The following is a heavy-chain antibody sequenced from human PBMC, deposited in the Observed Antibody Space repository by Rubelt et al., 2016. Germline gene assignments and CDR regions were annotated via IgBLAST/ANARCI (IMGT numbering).Heavy chain of an antibody. V-gene: IGHV4-39*07. Sequence: LQLQESGPGLVKPSETLSLPCTVSGGSISSTSYYWVWIRQPPGKGLEWIGSIYYSGSTYYNPSLKLQVPLTVHTSKNQFSLKLTAGTAADTAVYYCARASTVLLHFDYWGQGTLVTVSS. J-gene: IGHJ4*02. CDR2: IYYSGST. CDR3: ARASTVLLHFDY. CDR1: GGSISSTSYY. D-gene: IGHD2/OR15-2a*01.